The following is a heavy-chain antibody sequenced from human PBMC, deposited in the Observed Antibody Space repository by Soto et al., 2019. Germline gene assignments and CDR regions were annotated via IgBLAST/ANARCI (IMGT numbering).Heavy chain of an antibody. J-gene: IGHJ4*02. CDR1: GGSISSYY. CDR2: TYYSGST. V-gene: IGHV4-59*08. Sequence: SETLSLTCTVSGGSISSYYWSWIRQPPGKGLEWIGYTYYSGSTNYNPSLKSRVTISVDTSKNQFSLKLSSVTAADTAVYYCARHDHLRLDYWGQGTLVTVSS. CDR3: ARHDHLRLDY.